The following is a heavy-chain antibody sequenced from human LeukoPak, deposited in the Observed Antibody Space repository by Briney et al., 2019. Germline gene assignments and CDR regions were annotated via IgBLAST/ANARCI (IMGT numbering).Heavy chain of an antibody. Sequence: GGSLRLSWAASGFTFSSYAMSWGRQAPGEGLERGSAISGSGGSTYYAHSVKGRFTSSRDNYKNTLYLQMNSLRAEDTAVYYCAKEQLWFGELLPHWGQGTLVTVSS. CDR1: GFTFSSYA. D-gene: IGHD3-10*01. J-gene: IGHJ4*02. CDR2: ISGSGGST. V-gene: IGHV3-23*01. CDR3: AKEQLWFGELLPH.